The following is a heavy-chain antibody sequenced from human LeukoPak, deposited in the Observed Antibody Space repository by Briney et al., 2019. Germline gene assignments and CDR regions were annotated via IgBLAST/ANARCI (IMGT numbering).Heavy chain of an antibody. CDR2: INSDESIT. CDR3: ARGLVPGFLDY. V-gene: IGHV3-74*01. J-gene: IGHJ4*02. D-gene: IGHD4-11*01. Sequence: PGGSLRLSCAASGFTFSSSWMYWVRQAPGKGLVWVSRINSDESITTYADSVKGRFTISRDNAKNTLYLQMSSLRAEGTAVYYCARGLVPGFLDYWGQGTPVTVSS. CDR1: GFTFSSSW.